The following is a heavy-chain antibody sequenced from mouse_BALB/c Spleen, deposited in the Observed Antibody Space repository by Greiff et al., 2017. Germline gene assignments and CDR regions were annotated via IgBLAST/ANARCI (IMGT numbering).Heavy chain of an antibody. V-gene: IGHV5-17*02. D-gene: IGHD1-2*01. J-gene: IGHJ2*01. CDR2: ISSGSSTI. CDR3: ARDYYGPSFDY. CDR1: GFTFSSFG. Sequence: EVKLVESGGGLVQPGGSRKLSCAASGFTFSSFGMHWVRQAPEKGLEWVAYISSGSSTIYYADTVKGRFTISRDNPKNTLFLQMTSLRSEDTAMYYCARDYYGPSFDYWGQGTTLTVSS.